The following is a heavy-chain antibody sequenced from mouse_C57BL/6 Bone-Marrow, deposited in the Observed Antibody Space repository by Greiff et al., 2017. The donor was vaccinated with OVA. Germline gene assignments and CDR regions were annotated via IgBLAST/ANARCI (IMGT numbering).Heavy chain of an antibody. CDR2: ISSGGSYT. V-gene: IGHV5-6*01. Sequence: EVHLVESGGDLVKPGGSLKLSCAASGFTFSSYGMSWVRQTPDKRLEWVATISSGGSYTYYPDSLKGRFTISRDNAKNTLYLQMSSLKSEDTAMYYCARGVTPYYFDYWGQGTTLTVSS. D-gene: IGHD2-2*01. CDR1: GFTFSSYG. J-gene: IGHJ2*01. CDR3: ARGVTPYYFDY.